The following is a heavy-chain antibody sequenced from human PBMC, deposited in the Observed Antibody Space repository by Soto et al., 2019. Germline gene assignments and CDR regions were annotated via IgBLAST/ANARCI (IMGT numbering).Heavy chain of an antibody. D-gene: IGHD5-12*01. CDR3: ARDHGPPVDSGSDYYFCMDV. V-gene: IGHV1-46*03. Sequence: ASVKVSCKASGYTFTSYYMHWVRQAPGQGLEWMGIINPSGGSTSYAQKFQGRVTMTRDTSTSTVYMELSSLRSEDTAVYYCARDHGPPVDSGSDYYFCMDVWGKGTMVTV. J-gene: IGHJ6*03. CDR1: GYTFTSYY. CDR2: INPSGGST.